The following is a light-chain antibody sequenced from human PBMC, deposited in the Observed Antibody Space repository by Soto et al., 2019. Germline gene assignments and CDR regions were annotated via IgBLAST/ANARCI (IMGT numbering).Light chain of an antibody. J-gene: IGLJ3*02. Sequence: QSALTQPASVSGSPGQSITISCTGSSSDVGAYNYVSWYQQHPDKAPKLMIYEVNDRPSGVSDRFSGSESGNAASLTISGLQAEDEAHYYCSSYTTTNTWVFGGGTKLTVL. CDR3: SSYTTTNTWV. V-gene: IGLV2-14*01. CDR2: EVN. CDR1: SSDVGAYNY.